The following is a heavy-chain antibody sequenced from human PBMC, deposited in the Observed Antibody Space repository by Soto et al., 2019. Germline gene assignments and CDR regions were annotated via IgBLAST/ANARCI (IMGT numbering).Heavy chain of an antibody. V-gene: IGHV3-30-3*01. D-gene: IGHD1-26*01. J-gene: IGHJ6*02. Sequence: QVQLVESGGGVVQPGRSLRLSCAASGFTFSSYAMHWVRQAPGKGLEWVAVISYDGSNKYYADSVKGRFTISRDNSKNTLYLQMNSLRAEDTAVYYCARGGGSSYYYGRDVWGQGTTVTVSS. CDR2: ISYDGSNK. CDR3: ARGGGSSYYYGRDV. CDR1: GFTFSSYA.